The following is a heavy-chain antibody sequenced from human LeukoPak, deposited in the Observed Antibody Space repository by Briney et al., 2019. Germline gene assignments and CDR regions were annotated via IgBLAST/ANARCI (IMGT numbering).Heavy chain of an antibody. V-gene: IGHV3-48*03. D-gene: IGHD6-19*01. J-gene: IGHJ4*02. CDR2: ISSSGSAI. CDR1: GFTFSSYE. Sequence: GGSLRLSCAASGFTFSSYEMNWVRQAPGKGLEWVSYISSSGSAIYYADSVKGRFTISRDNAKNSLYLQMNSLRAEDTAVYYCASQYSSGWYLIDYWGQGTLVTVSS. CDR3: ASQYSSGWYLIDY.